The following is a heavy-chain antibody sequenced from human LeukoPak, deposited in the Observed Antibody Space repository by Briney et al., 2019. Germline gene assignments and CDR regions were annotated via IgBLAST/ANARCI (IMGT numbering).Heavy chain of an antibody. Sequence: SETPSLTCTVSGGSISSYYWSWIRQPPGKGLEWIGYIYYSGSTNYNPSLKSRVTISVDTSKNQFSLKLSSVTAADTAVYYCASGEMSTYDYVWGSYRILSSLSFDIWGQGTMVTVSS. V-gene: IGHV4-59*01. CDR1: GGSISSYY. J-gene: IGHJ3*02. D-gene: IGHD3-16*02. CDR2: IYYSGST. CDR3: ASGEMSTYDYVWGSYRILSSLSFDI.